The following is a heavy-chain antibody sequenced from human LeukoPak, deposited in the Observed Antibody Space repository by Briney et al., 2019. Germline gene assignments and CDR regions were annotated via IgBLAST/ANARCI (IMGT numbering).Heavy chain of an antibody. Sequence: PGGSLRLSCAASGFTFSSYWMHWVRQAPGKGLVWVSRINSDGSSTSYADSVKGRFTISRDNAKNTLYLQMNSLRAEDTAVYYCARVVDYYGDYVKFDYWGQGTLVTVSS. D-gene: IGHD4-17*01. CDR1: GFTFSSYW. CDR3: ARVVDYYGDYVKFDY. J-gene: IGHJ4*02. CDR2: INSDGSST. V-gene: IGHV3-74*01.